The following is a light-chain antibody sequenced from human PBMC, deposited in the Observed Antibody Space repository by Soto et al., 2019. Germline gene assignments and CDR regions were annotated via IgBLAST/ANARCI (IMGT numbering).Light chain of an antibody. V-gene: IGKV1-5*03. Sequence: DIQMTQSPSSLYASVGDRVTITCRASQSISSYLNWYQQKPGKAPKLLIYKASSLESGVPSRFSGSGSGTEFTLTISSLQSDDFAVYYCQQYNNWPPITFGQGTRLEIK. CDR1: QSISSY. J-gene: IGKJ5*01. CDR3: QQYNNWPPIT. CDR2: KAS.